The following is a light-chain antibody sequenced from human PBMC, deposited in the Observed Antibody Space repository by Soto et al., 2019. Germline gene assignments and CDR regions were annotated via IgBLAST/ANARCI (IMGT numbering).Light chain of an antibody. V-gene: IGKV1-5*03. CDR2: KAS. J-gene: IGKJ5*01. Sequence: DIQMTQSPSTLSASVGDRVTITCRASQSISDWLAWYQQKPGKAPKLLIYKASGLESGVPSRFSVSGSGTEFTLTVTSLEPDDFATYYCQQYNSYPITFGQGTLLEIK. CDR1: QSISDW. CDR3: QQYNSYPIT.